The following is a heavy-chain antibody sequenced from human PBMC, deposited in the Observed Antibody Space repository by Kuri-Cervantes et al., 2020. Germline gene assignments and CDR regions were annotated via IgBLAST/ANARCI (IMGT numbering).Heavy chain of an antibody. J-gene: IGHJ4*02. CDR2: MNQDGSDK. D-gene: IGHD3-10*01. CDR1: GFSFSDSW. CDR3: ARMGFRHSCDF. Sequence: GESLKISCAASGFSFSDSWMGWVRQAPGRGLEWVANMNQDGSDKYYGDSVKGRCTISRDNAKNSMYLQVNSLRAEDTALYYCARMGFRHSCDFWGQGTLVTVSS. V-gene: IGHV3-7*01.